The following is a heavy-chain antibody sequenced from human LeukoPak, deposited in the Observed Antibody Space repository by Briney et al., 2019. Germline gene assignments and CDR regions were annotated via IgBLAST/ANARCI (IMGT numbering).Heavy chain of an antibody. V-gene: IGHV3-23*01. D-gene: IGHD2-2*01. CDR1: GFTFSIFA. CDR2: IGAGGDST. CDR3: AKGLVVVATAMKTPPNWFDP. Sequence: GGSLRLSCVASGFTFSIFAMTWVRQAPGKGLELVSVIGAGGDSTYYADSVKGRFTISRDNSKNTLYLQMNSLRAEDTAVYYCAKGLVVVATAMKTPPNWFDPWGQGTLVTVSP. J-gene: IGHJ5*02.